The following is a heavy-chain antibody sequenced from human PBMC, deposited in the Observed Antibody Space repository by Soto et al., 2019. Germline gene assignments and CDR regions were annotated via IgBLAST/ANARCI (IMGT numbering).Heavy chain of an antibody. CDR2: IFEIGST. CDR1: GDSISSYS. V-gene: IGHV4-59*01. Sequence: QVQLQESGPGLLKPSETLSLTCTVSGDSISSYSWSWIRQPPGKGLEWIGYIFEIGSTNYNPSLKSRVTISVDTSKNQFSLKVISVTAADTAVYYCARDAQLSWHRWFDPWGQGTLVTVSS. CDR3: ARDAQLSWHRWFDP. D-gene: IGHD3-10*01. J-gene: IGHJ5*02.